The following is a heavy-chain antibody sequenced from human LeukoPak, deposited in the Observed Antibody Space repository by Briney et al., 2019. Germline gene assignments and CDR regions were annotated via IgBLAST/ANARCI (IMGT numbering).Heavy chain of an antibody. Sequence: PSETLSLTCAVSGGSISSGGYSWRWIRQPPGKGLEWIGYIYHSGSTFYNPSLKSRVTISVDRSKNQFSLKLSSVTAADTAVYYCARAMEGYSYGNDFDYWGQGTLVTVSS. D-gene: IGHD5-18*01. J-gene: IGHJ4*02. CDR2: IYHSGST. CDR1: GGSISSGGYS. CDR3: ARAMEGYSYGNDFDY. V-gene: IGHV4-30-2*01.